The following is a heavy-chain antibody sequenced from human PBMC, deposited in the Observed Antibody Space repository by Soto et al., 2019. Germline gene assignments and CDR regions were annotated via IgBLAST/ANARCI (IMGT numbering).Heavy chain of an antibody. CDR3: AKGLVEVLSPSTVTKRSYNWFDP. V-gene: IGHV3-9*01. Sequence: GGSLRLSCAASGFTFDDYAMHWVRQAPGKGLEWVSGISWNSGSIGYADSVKGRFTISRDNAKNSLDLQMKSLRAEDTAMYYCAKGLVEVLSPSTVTKRSYNWFDPWGQGTLVTVSS. J-gene: IGHJ5*02. CDR2: ISWNSGSI. D-gene: IGHD4-4*01. CDR1: GFTFDDYA.